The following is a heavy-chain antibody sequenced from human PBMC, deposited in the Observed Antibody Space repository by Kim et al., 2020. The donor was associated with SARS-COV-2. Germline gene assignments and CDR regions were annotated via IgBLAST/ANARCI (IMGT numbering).Heavy chain of an antibody. CDR2: IWYDGSNK. V-gene: IGHV3-33*01. J-gene: IGHJ2*01. Sequence: GGSLRLSCAASGFTFSSYGMHRVRQAPGKGLEWVAVIWYDGSNKYYADSVKGRFTISRDNSKNTLYLQMNSLRAEDTAVYYCAREPSITMIVVVNYWYFDLWGRGTLVTVSS. CDR3: AREPSITMIVVVNYWYFDL. D-gene: IGHD3-22*01. CDR1: GFTFSSYG.